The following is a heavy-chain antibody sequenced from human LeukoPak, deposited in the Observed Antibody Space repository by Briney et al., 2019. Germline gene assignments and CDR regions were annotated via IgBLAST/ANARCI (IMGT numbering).Heavy chain of an antibody. J-gene: IGHJ4*02. CDR1: GYSFTSYW. CDR3: AREITMVRGARFFDY. V-gene: IGHV5-51*01. Sequence: GESLKISCKGSGYSFTSYWIGWVRQMPGKGLEWMGIIYPGDSDTTYSPSFQGHVTISADKSISTAYLHWSSLKASDTAMSYCAREITMVRGARFFDYWGQGTLVTVSS. CDR2: IYPGDSDT. D-gene: IGHD3-10*01.